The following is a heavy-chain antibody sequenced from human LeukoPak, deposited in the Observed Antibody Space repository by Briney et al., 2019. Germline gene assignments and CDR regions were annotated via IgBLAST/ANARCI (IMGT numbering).Heavy chain of an antibody. CDR2: IYYGDSDT. V-gene: IGHV5-51*01. Sequence: GESLKISCKASGYSFSSYWIGWVRQMPGKGLEWMAIIYYGDSDTRYRPSFQGQVTISADKSIGITYLQWSSLKASDTAMYYCARGYYYDGSGYYSPSRYFDYWGQGTLVTVSS. CDR1: GYSFSSYW. D-gene: IGHD3-22*01. CDR3: ARGYYYDGSGYYSPSRYFDY. J-gene: IGHJ4*02.